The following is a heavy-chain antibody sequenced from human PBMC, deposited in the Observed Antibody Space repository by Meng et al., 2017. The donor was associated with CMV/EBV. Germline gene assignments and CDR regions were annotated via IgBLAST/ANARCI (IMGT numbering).Heavy chain of an antibody. D-gene: IGHD3-10*01. J-gene: IGHJ4*02. CDR2: IYYSGST. CDR1: GGSISSSSYY. Sequence: GSLRLSCTVSGGSISSSSYYWGWIRQPPGKGLEWIGSIYYSGSTYYNPSLKSRVTISVDTSKNQFSLKLSSVTAADTAVYYCAKGVRGRTVARQCWGQGTLVTVSS. CDR3: AKGVRGRTVARQC. V-gene: IGHV4-39*07.